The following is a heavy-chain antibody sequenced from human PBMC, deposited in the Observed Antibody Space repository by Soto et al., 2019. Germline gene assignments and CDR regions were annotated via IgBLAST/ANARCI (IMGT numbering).Heavy chain of an antibody. CDR2: IYPGDSDT. Sequence: GESLKISCNGSGYIFTSYWIGWVRQMPGKGLEWMGIIYPGDSDTRYSPSFQGQVTISADKSISTAYLQWSSLKASDTAMYYCARTYYYDSSGYYYLYYFDYWGQGTLVTVSS. CDR1: GYIFTSYW. J-gene: IGHJ4*02. D-gene: IGHD3-22*01. CDR3: ARTYYYDSSGYYYLYYFDY. V-gene: IGHV5-51*01.